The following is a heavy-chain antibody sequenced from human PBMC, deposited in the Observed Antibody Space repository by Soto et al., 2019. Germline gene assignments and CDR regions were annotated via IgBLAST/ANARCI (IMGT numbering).Heavy chain of an antibody. CDR3: AGARGYNYGFDY. CDR2: VFSGGVT. D-gene: IGHD5-18*01. V-gene: IGHV3-53*01. Sequence: GGSLRLSCTPSGFTVRGNYVSWVRQASGKGLEWVSIVFSGGVTYYADSVKGRFTISKDISTNTLSLQMNSLRAEDTAVYFCAGARGYNYGFDYWGQGTLVTVS. CDR1: GFTVRGNY. J-gene: IGHJ4*02.